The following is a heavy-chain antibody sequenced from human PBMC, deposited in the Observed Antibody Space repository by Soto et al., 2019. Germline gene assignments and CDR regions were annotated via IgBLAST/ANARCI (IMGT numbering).Heavy chain of an antibody. V-gene: IGHV1-69*06. D-gene: IGHD2-15*01. CDR3: ARGVVEENWFDP. J-gene: IGHJ5*02. CDR1: GGTFSSYA. Sequence: GASVKVSCKASGGTFSSYAISWVRQAPGQGLEWMGGIIPIFGTANYAQKFQGRVTITADKSTSTAYMELSSLRSEDTAVYYCARGVVEENWFDPWGQGTLVTVSS. CDR2: IIPIFGTA.